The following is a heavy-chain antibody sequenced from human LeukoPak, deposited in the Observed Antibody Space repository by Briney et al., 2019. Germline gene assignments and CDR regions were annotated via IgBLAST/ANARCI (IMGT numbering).Heavy chain of an antibody. V-gene: IGHV4-59*08. Sequence: SETLSLTCTVSGGSFHNYYWSWIRQPPGKGLEWIGYIYYNGNTKYNPSLKSRVTISLNTSNNQFSLMLNSVTAADTAVYYCARRLNGYNVGGRDYFGMDVWGQGITVTVS. CDR1: GGSFHNYY. CDR3: ARRLNGYNVGGRDYFGMDV. D-gene: IGHD5-24*01. CDR2: IYYNGNT. J-gene: IGHJ6*02.